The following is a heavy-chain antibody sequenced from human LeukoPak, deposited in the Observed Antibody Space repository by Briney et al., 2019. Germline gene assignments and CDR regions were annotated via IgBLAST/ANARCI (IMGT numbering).Heavy chain of an antibody. Sequence: GGSLRLSCAASGFTFSSYWMHWVRQAPGKGLVWVAHINSDGSSTSYADSVKGRFTIPRDNAKNTLYVQMNSLRAEDTAVYYCARGRSYGSGSSPYGMDVWGKGTTVTVSS. J-gene: IGHJ6*04. D-gene: IGHD3-10*01. CDR2: INSDGSST. V-gene: IGHV3-74*01. CDR3: ARGRSYGSGSSPYGMDV. CDR1: GFTFSSYW.